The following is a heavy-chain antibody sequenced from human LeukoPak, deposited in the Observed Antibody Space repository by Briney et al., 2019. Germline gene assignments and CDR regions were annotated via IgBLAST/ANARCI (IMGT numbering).Heavy chain of an antibody. CDR2: ISSSSSYI. CDR1: GFTFSSYS. CDR3: AKSGPYCTGAHCYVPDY. V-gene: IGHV3-21*04. J-gene: IGHJ4*02. D-gene: IGHD2-8*02. Sequence: KPGGSLRLSCAASGFTFSSYSMNWVRQAPGKGLEWVSSISSSSSYIYYADSVKGRFTISRDNAKNSLYLQMSSLRAEDTAVYYCAKSGPYCTGAHCYVPDYWGQGTLVTVSS.